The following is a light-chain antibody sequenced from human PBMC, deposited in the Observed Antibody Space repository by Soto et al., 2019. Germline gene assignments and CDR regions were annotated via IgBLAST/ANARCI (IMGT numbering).Light chain of an antibody. V-gene: IGLV2-14*01. J-gene: IGLJ1*01. CDR2: GVS. CDR1: RSDVGSYNY. CDR3: NSYAGTSYV. Sequence: QSVLTQPASVSGSPGQSITISCTGTRSDVGSYNYVSWYQQYPGKAPKLMIYGVSNRPSGASNRFSGSKSGNTASLTISGLQAEDEADYYCNSYAGTSYVFGTGTKVTVL.